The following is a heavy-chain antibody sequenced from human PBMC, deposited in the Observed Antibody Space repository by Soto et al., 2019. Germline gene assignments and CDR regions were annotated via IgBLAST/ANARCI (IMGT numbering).Heavy chain of an antibody. Sequence: PGGSLRLSCAASGFTFSSYAMSWVRQAPGKGLEWVSAISGSGGSTYYADSVKGRFTTSRDNSKNTLYLQMNSLRAEDTAVYYCAKPLNIVVVPAATAPDYWGQGTLVTVYS. CDR3: AKPLNIVVVPAATAPDY. CDR1: GFTFSSYA. D-gene: IGHD2-2*01. J-gene: IGHJ4*02. CDR2: ISGSGGST. V-gene: IGHV3-23*01.